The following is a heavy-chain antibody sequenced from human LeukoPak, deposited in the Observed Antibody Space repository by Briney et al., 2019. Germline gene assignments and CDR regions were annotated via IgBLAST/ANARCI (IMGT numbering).Heavy chain of an antibody. CDR1: GGSISSYY. V-gene: IGHV4-4*07. CDR2: IYTSGST. Sequence: SETLSLTCTVSGGSISSYYWSWIRQPAGKGLEWIGRIYTSGSTNYDPSLKSRVTMSVDTSKNQFSLKLSSVTAADTAVYYCARHTAMVRAYYYYYYGMDVWGQGTTVTVSS. J-gene: IGHJ6*02. D-gene: IGHD5-18*01. CDR3: ARHTAMVRAYYYYYYGMDV.